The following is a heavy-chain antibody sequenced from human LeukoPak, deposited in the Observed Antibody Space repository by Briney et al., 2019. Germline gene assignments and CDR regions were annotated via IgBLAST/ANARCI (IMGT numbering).Heavy chain of an antibody. Sequence: GGSLRLSCAASGFTFSSYAMHWVRQAPGKGLEWVAVISYDGSNKYYADSVKGRFTISRDNSKNTLYLQMNSLRAEDTAVYYCAREHAVAGRSNFDYWGQGTLVTVSS. V-gene: IGHV3-30*04. CDR2: ISYDGSNK. D-gene: IGHD6-19*01. CDR1: GFTFSSYA. J-gene: IGHJ4*02. CDR3: AREHAVAGRSNFDY.